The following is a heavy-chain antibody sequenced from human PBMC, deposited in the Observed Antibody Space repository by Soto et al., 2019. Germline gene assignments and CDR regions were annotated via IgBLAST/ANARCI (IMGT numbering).Heavy chain of an antibody. D-gene: IGHD2-15*01. CDR1: GFTFSDYY. V-gene: IGHV3-11*01. Sequence: PGGSLRLSCTVSGFTFSDYYMSWIRQAPGKGLEWVSYIGSSGTPIYYADSVKGRLTISRDNAKNSLYLQMNSLRAEDTAVYYCAREEYCNGGHCYVDYWGQGALVTVSS. CDR2: IGSSGTPI. CDR3: AREEYCNGGHCYVDY. J-gene: IGHJ4*02.